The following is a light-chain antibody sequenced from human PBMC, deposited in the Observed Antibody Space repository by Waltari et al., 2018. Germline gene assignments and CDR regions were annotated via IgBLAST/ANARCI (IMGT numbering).Light chain of an antibody. J-gene: IGKJ4*01. CDR2: GAS. V-gene: IGKV3-15*01. CDR1: QSVSTN. CDR3: QQYNSWPLT. Sequence: ERVMTQSPATLSVSPGGRATLSCRASQSVSTNLAWYQQKFGQAPRLLIYGASTRAAGIPARFSGSGSGTEFTLTISSLQSEEFAVYYCQQYNSWPLTFGGGTKVEIK.